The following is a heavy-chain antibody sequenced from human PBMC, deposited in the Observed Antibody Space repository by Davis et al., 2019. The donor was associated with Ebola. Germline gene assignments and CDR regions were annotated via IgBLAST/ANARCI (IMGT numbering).Heavy chain of an antibody. CDR2: ISSSSSYI. D-gene: IGHD3-10*01. CDR3: ARDDDVRGVNY. CDR1: GFTFSSYS. V-gene: IGHV3-21*01. J-gene: IGHJ4*02. Sequence: GESLKISCAASGFTFSSYSMNWVRQAPGKGLEWVSSISSSSSYIYYADSVKGRFTISRDNAKNSLYLQMNSLRAEDTAVYYCARDDDVRGVNYWGQGTLVTVSS.